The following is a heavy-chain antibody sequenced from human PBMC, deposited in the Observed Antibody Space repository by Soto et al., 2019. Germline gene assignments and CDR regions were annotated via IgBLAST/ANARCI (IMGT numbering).Heavy chain of an antibody. V-gene: IGHV1-18*01. CDR2: ISAYNGNT. D-gene: IGHD1-1*01. CDR3: ARHPVSQGTYYYMDV. Sequence: ASVKVSCKASGYTFTSYGVSWVRQAPGQGLEWMGWISAYNGNTNYAQKLQGRVTMTTDTSTSTAYMELRSLRSDDTAVYYCARHPVSQGTYYYMDVWGKGTTVTVSS. J-gene: IGHJ6*03. CDR1: GYTFTSYG.